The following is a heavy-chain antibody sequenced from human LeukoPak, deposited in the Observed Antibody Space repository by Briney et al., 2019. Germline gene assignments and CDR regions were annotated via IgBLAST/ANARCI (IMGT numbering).Heavy chain of an antibody. J-gene: IGHJ3*02. CDR1: GGSLSSSSYY. CDR2: IYYSGST. Sequence: SETLSLTCTVSGGSLSSSSYYWGWIRQPPGKGLEWIGSIYYSGSTYYSPSLKSRVTISVDTSKNHFSLKLTSVTAADTAVYYCARSYCSSATCYAVGAFEIWGQGTMVTVSS. CDR3: ARSYCSSATCYAVGAFEI. D-gene: IGHD2-2*01. V-gene: IGHV4-39*01.